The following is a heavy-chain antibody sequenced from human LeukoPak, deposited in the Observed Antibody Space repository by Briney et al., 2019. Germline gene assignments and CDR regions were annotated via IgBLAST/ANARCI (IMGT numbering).Heavy chain of an antibody. CDR1: GGSISNYY. D-gene: IGHD2-2*01. Sequence: SETLSLTCTVSGGSISNYYWSWIRQPPGKGLEWIGYIHYSGSTNYNPSLKSRVTISVDTSKNQFSLKLSSLTAADTAVYYCGRYLKPSALSAFDIWGQGTMVTVSS. CDR3: GRYLKPSALSAFDI. J-gene: IGHJ3*02. V-gene: IGHV4-59*01. CDR2: IHYSGST.